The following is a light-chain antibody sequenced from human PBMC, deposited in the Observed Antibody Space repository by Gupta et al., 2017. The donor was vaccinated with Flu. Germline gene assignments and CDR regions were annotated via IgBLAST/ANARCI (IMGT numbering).Light chain of an antibody. J-gene: IGKJ1*01. CDR3: QQYGSSPRT. Sequence: EIGLTQSPGTLSLSPGERATLSCRASQSVSSSYLAWYQQKPGQAPRLLIYGASSRATDIPDRFSGSGSGTDFTLTISRLEPEDFAVYYCQQYGSSPRTFGQGTKVEIK. V-gene: IGKV3-20*01. CDR1: QSVSSSY. CDR2: GAS.